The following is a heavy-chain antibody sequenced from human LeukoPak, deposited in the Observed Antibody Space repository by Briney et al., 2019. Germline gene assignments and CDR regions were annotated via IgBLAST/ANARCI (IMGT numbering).Heavy chain of an antibody. Sequence: ASVKVSCKASGYTFTSYGISWVRQAPGQGLEWMGWISAYNGNTNYAQKLQGRVTMTTDTSTSTAYMELRSLRSDDTAVYYCAKINYDTIYYGSGSYYKRGATRGAFDIWGQGTMVTVSS. CDR2: ISAYNGNT. D-gene: IGHD3-10*01. CDR1: GYTFTSYG. CDR3: AKINYDTIYYGSGSYYKRGATRGAFDI. V-gene: IGHV1-18*01. J-gene: IGHJ3*02.